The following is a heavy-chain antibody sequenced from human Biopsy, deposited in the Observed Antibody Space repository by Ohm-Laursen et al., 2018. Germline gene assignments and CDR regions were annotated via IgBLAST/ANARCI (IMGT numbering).Heavy chain of an antibody. Sequence: SLRLSCAASGFTFSGFSMNWACQAPGQGLEWVSSISASGNHIYYTDSVKGRFTVSRDNGKNSVYLQMNSLRVEDTAVYYCARDGEAKYCKHGVCPSDFWGQGTLVTVSS. CDR2: ISASGNHI. D-gene: IGHD2-8*01. V-gene: IGHV3-21*01. CDR1: GFTFSGFS. J-gene: IGHJ4*02. CDR3: ARDGEAKYCKHGVCPSDF.